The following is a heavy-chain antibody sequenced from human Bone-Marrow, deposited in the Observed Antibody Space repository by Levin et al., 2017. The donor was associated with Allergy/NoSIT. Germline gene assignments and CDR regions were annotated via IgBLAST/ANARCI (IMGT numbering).Heavy chain of an antibody. V-gene: IGHV1-8*01. CDR1: GYTFISYD. D-gene: IGHD6-13*01. CDR2: MYPNSGNT. J-gene: IGHJ4*02. CDR3: ARGRQKLDVDY. Sequence: ASVKVSCKASGYTFISYDIIWVRQATGQGLEWMGWMYPNSGNTAYAQNFQGRVTMTRDTSISTAYMELSSLTSEDTAVYYCARGRQKLDVDYWGQGTLVTVSS.